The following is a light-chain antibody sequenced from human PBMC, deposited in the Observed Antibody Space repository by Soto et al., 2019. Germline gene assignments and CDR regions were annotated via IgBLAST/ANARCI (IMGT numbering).Light chain of an antibody. CDR3: SSYTTSSSYV. Sequence: QSVLTQPASVSGSPGQSITMSCTGTSSDVVVYDYVSWYQQHPGEVPKLIIFEVSSRPAWLSNRFSASKSGNTASLTISGLQAEDEADYYCSSYTTSSSYVFVTGTKV. CDR2: EVS. CDR1: SSDVVVYDY. V-gene: IGLV2-14*01. J-gene: IGLJ1*01.